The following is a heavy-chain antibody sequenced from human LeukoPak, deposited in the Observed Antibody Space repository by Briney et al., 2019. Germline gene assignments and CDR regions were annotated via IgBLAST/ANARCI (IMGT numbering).Heavy chain of an antibody. CDR2: IIPILGIA. J-gene: IGHJ4*02. CDR1: GGXFXXXX. Sequence: SVKVSCKASGGXFXXXXXXXVXXXPXQXXEXMGRIIPILGIANYAQKFQGRVTITADKSTSTAYMELSSLRSEDAAVYYCARDGEYSSSFDYWGQGTLVTVSS. D-gene: IGHD6-6*01. V-gene: IGHV1-69*04. CDR3: ARDGEYSSSFDY.